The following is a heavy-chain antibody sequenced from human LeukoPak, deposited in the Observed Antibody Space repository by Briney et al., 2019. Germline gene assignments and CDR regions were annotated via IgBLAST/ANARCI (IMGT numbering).Heavy chain of an antibody. D-gene: IGHD2-2*01. CDR1: GFTFSGYY. V-gene: IGHV3-11*06. J-gene: IGHJ6*02. CDR2: ISSSSSYT. Sequence: KSGGSLRLSCAASGFTFSGYYMSWIRQAPGKGLEWVSYISSSSSYTNYADSVKGRFTISRDNAENSLYLQMYSLRAEDTAVYYCARSSSITYYGMDVWGRGTTVTVSS. CDR3: ARSSSITYYGMDV.